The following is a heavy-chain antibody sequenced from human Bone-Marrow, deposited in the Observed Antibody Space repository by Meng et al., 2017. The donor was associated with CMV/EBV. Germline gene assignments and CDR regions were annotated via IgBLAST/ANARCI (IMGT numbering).Heavy chain of an antibody. CDR3: ARSHLGFAGY. CDR1: GYTFTGYY. D-gene: IGHD3-16*01. Sequence: VQLGQPGAEVKKPGASGKVSCKASGYTFTGYYMHWVRQAPGKGLEWVSSISSSSSYIYYADSVKGRFTISRDNAKNSLYLQMNSLRAEDTAVYYCARSHLGFAGYWGQGTLVTVSS. V-gene: IGHV3-21*01. CDR2: ISSSSSYI. J-gene: IGHJ4*02.